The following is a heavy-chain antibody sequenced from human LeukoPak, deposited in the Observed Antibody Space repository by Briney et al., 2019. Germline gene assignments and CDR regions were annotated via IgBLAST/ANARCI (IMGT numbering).Heavy chain of an antibody. CDR1: GFTFSSYG. CDR2: IWYDGSNK. V-gene: IGHV3-33*08. Sequence: PGRSLRLSCAASGFTFSSYGMHWVRQAPGKGLEWVAVIWYDGSNKYYADSVKGRFTISRDNSKNTLYLQMNSLRAEDTAVYYCARPYLGYYYYGMDVWGQGTTVTVSS. CDR3: ARPYLGYYYYGMDV. J-gene: IGHJ6*02.